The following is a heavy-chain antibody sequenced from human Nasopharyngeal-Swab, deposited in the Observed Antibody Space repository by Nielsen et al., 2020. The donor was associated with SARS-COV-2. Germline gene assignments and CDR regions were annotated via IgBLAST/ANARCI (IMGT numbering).Heavy chain of an antibody. D-gene: IGHD1-26*01. V-gene: IGHV3-53*01. Sequence: GESLKISCAASGFTVSSNYMSWVRQAPGKGLEWVSVIYSGGSTYYADSVKGRFTISRDNSKNTLYLQMNSLRAEDKAVYYCARDIGGSSGDYWGQGTLVTVSS. CDR2: IYSGGST. CDR1: GFTVSSNY. CDR3: ARDIGGSSGDY. J-gene: IGHJ4*02.